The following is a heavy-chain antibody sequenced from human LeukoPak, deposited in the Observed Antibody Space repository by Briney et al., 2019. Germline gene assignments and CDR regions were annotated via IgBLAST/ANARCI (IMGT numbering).Heavy chain of an antibody. CDR1: GFTFSSYE. CDR3: ARGAYYYDSSGAFDY. Sequence: GGSLRLSCAASGFTFSSYEMNWVRQAPGKGLEWVSYISSSGSTIYYADSVKGRFTISRDNVKNSLYLQMNSLRAEDTAVYYCARGAYYYDSSGAFDYWGQGTLVTVSS. CDR2: ISSSGSTI. D-gene: IGHD3-22*01. J-gene: IGHJ4*02. V-gene: IGHV3-48*03.